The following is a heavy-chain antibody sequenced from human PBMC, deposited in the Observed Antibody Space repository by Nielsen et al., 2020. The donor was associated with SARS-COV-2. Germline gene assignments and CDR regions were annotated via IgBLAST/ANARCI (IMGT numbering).Heavy chain of an antibody. CDR3: ARGGSRPYCGGDCYYPSDFDY. CDR1: GFTFSSYA. J-gene: IGHJ4*02. V-gene: IGHV3-23*01. D-gene: IGHD2-21*02. Sequence: GESLKISCAASGFTFSSYAMSWVRQAPGKGLEWVSAISGSGGSTYYADSVKGRFTISRDNSKNTLYLQMNSLRAEDTAVYYCARGGSRPYCGGDCYYPSDFDYWGQGTLVTVSS. CDR2: ISGSGGST.